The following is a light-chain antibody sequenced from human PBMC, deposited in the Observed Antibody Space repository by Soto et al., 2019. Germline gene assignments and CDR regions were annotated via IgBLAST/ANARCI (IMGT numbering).Light chain of an antibody. CDR2: DAS. V-gene: IGKV1-5*01. J-gene: IGKJ1*01. CDR1: QSVSIW. Sequence: DIYMPQSPPPLSPSQADRVTISCRASQSVSIWLAWYQQKPGKAPTLLIYDASSLQSGVPSRFSGSGSGTEFTLTISSLQPDDFATYYCQQYQIDWTFGQGTKVDIK. CDR3: QQYQIDWT.